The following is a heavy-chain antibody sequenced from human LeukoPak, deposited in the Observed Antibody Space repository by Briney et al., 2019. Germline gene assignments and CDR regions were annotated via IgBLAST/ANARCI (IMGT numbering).Heavy chain of an antibody. CDR1: GGTFSSYA. V-gene: IGHV1-69*04. D-gene: IGHD3-22*01. CDR2: IIPILGVA. J-gene: IGHJ4*02. Sequence: SSVKVSCKASGGTFSSYAISWVRQAPGQGLELMGRIIPILGVADYAQKFQGRVTITITADKSASTAYMELSSLRSEDTAVYYCAREQNLVVISPSFDYWGQGTLVTVSS. CDR3: AREQNLVVISPSFDY.